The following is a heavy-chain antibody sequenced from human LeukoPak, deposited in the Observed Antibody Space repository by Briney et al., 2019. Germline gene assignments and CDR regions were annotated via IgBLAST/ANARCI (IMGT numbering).Heavy chain of an antibody. J-gene: IGHJ6*02. CDR1: GGSFSTSG. Sequence: ASVKVSCKAPGGSFSTSGFSWVRQAPGQGLEWMGGVIPIYGTPSYAQKFQGRVTITTDESTSTAYMELSSLRSEDTAVYYCARDHWGIVENGYDYFYYDMDVWGQGTTVTVSS. V-gene: IGHV1-69*05. D-gene: IGHD7-27*01. CDR2: VIPIYGTP. CDR3: ARDHWGIVENGYDYFYYDMDV.